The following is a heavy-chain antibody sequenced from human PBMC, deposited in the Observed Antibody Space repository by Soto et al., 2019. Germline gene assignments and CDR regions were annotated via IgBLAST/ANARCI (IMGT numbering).Heavy chain of an antibody. CDR1: GFTFSSYW. CDR3: AREEVISTVDTIQQLVPNWFDP. Sequence: GGSLRLSCAASGFTFSSYWMHWVRQAPGKGLVWVSRINSDGSSTSYADSVKGRFTISRDNAKNTLYLQMNSLRAEDTAVYYCAREEVISTVDTIQQLVPNWFDPWGQGT. V-gene: IGHV3-74*01. J-gene: IGHJ5*02. CDR2: INSDGSST. D-gene: IGHD6-13*01.